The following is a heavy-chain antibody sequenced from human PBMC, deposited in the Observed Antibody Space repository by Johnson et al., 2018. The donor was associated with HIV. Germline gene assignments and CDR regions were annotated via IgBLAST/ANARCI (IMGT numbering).Heavy chain of an antibody. CDR1: GFTFSDYY. J-gene: IGHJ3*02. D-gene: IGHD2/OR15-2a*01. CDR3: ARVNIAFDI. CDR2: ISRSGGTI. V-gene: IGHV3-11*01. Sequence: QVQVVESGGDLFKPGGSLRLSCTASGFTFSDYYMSWIRQAPGKGLEWVSYISRSGGTIYYADSVKGLFTISRDNSKNTLYLQMNSLRAEDTAVYYCARVNIAFDIWGQGTMVTVSS.